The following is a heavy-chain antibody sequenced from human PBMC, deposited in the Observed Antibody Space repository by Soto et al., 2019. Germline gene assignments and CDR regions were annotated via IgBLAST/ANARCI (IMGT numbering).Heavy chain of an antibody. D-gene: IGHD1-1*01. CDR2: ILVGGST. V-gene: IGHV3-23*01. J-gene: IGHJ3*02. Sequence: PWESLRLSCAVSGFICSSYDMSWVRQAPGKGLEWVSTILVGGSTHYEDSVKGRFTISRDTSKNTVYLQMNSLTAGDTAFYYCAKATATSGGAFEIYGQGTMVTVS. CDR3: AKATATSGGAFEI. CDR1: GFICSSYD.